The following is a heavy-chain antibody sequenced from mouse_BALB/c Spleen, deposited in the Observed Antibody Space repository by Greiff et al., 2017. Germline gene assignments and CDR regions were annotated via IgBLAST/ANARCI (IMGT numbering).Heavy chain of an antibody. Sequence: QVQLQQSGAELVRPGASVTLSCKASGYTFTDYEMHWVKQTPVHGLEWIGAIDPETGGTAYNQKFKGKATLTADKSSSTAYMELRSLTSEDSAVYYCTRREVLYAMDYWGQGTSVTVSS. CDR2: IDPETGGT. V-gene: IGHV1-15*01. CDR1: GYTFTDYE. CDR3: TRREVLYAMDY. J-gene: IGHJ4*01.